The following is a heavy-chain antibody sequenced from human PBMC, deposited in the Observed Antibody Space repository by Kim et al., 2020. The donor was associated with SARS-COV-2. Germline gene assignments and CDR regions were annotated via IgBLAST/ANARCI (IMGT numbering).Heavy chain of an antibody. CDR1: GASISINTFY. CDR3: GRRSPSRPPGD. Sequence: SETLSLTCTVSGASISINTFYWGWIRQPPGKGLEWVGGVHHSGSTSYTPSLMSRASVSVHSSRNQFFLRLTSVTATATAVYYCGRRSPSRPPGDGGQGLLVSVSS. J-gene: IGHJ4*02. D-gene: IGHD3-16*01. CDR2: VHHSGST. V-gene: IGHV4-39*01.